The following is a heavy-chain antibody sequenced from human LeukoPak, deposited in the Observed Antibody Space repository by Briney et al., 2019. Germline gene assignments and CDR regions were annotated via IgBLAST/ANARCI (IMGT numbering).Heavy chain of an antibody. CDR3: ARYTGYCSSTSCRGSIDY. V-gene: IGHV4-59*01. CDR2: IYYSGST. Sequence: PSETLSLTCTVSGGSIRSCYWSWIRQPPGKGLEWIGYIYYSGSTNYNPSLKSRVTISIDTSKNQFSLKLSSVTAADTAVYYCARYTGYCSSTSCRGSIDYWGQGTLVTVSS. CDR1: GGSIRSCY. D-gene: IGHD2-2*01. J-gene: IGHJ4*02.